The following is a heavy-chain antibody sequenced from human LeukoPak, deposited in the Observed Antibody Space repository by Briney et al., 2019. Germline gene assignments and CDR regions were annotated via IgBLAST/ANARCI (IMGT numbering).Heavy chain of an antibody. CDR1: GGSIRSSSYY. Sequence: SKTLSLTCTVSGGSIRSSSYYWGWIRQPPGKGLEWIGSIYYSGNTYYNPSLESRVTISVDASKNQFSLELNSVTAADTAVYYCARDQQYHRPAGWFDPWGQGTLVTVSS. CDR2: IYYSGNT. CDR3: ARDQQYHRPAGWFDP. V-gene: IGHV4-39*01. J-gene: IGHJ5*02. D-gene: IGHD2-2*01.